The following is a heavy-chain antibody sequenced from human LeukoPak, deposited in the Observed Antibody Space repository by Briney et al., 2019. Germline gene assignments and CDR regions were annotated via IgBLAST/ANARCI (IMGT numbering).Heavy chain of an antibody. CDR2: INPNSGGT. D-gene: IGHD3-10*01. V-gene: IGHV1-2*02. CDR1: GYTFTGYY. J-gene: IGHJ4*02. CDR3: ASPGPTYGSTNDY. Sequence: ASVKVSCKASGYTFTGYYMHWVRQAPGRGLEWMGWINPNSGGTNYAQKFQGRVTMTRDTSISTAYMELSRLRSDDTAVYYCASPGPTYGSTNDYWGQGTLVTVSS.